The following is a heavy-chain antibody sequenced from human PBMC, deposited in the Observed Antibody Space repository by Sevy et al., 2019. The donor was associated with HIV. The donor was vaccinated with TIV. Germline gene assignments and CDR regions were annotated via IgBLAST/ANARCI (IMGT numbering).Heavy chain of an antibody. CDR1: GDSVASSSAA. Sequence: SQTLSLTCDISGDSVASSSAAWNWIRQSPSRGLEWLGRTYYRSKWYTDYALSVKSRIIINPDTSKNQFSLQLNSVTPEDTAVYYCARAEVATGGYDYWGQGTLVTVSS. J-gene: IGHJ4*02. D-gene: IGHD5-12*01. V-gene: IGHV6-1*01. CDR3: ARAEVATGGYDY. CDR2: TYYRSKWYT.